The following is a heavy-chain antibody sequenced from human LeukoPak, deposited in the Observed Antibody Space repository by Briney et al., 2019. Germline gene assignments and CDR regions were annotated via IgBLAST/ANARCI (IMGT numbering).Heavy chain of an antibody. CDR2: IFYSGNT. CDR3: ARHRPKFYYYGIDV. V-gene: IGHV4-39*01. Sequence: SETLSLTCTVSGGSISSSTYYWGWIRQPPGKGLEWIGTIFYSGNTYYSPSLKSRVTISVDTSKNQFSLKLTSVTAADTALYYCARHRPKFYYYGIDVWGQGTTVTVSS. J-gene: IGHJ6*02. CDR1: GGSISSSTYY.